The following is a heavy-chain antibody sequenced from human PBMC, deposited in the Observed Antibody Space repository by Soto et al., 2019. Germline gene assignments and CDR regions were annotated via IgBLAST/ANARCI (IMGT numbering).Heavy chain of an antibody. Sequence: GESLKISCQVSGYTFTIYWIGWVRQMPGKGLEWMGIIYLSDSDTRYSPSFQGQVTISADQSINTAYLQWDSLKASDTAIYYCARPANTVADHFDLWGQVTPVTVSS. J-gene: IGHJ4*02. CDR3: ARPANTVADHFDL. V-gene: IGHV5-51*01. CDR2: IYLSDSDT. CDR1: GYTFTIYW. D-gene: IGHD4-17*01.